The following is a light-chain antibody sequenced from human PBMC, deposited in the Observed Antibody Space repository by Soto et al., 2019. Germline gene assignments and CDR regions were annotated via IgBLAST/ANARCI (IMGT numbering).Light chain of an antibody. CDR3: QKYNSAPLT. Sequence: EIVLTQSPDTLSLSPGERATLSCRAGQRTDSLLAWYQKKPGQAPRLLIYDASYRATGVPARFIGGGSGTDFTLTITSLEPEDFATYYCQKYNSAPLTFGGGTKVEIK. CDR1: QRTDSL. V-gene: IGKV3-11*01. CDR2: DAS. J-gene: IGKJ4*01.